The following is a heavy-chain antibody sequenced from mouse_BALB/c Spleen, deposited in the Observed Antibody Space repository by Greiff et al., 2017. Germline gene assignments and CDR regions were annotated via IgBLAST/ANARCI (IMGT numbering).Heavy chain of an antibody. D-gene: IGHD4-1*01. V-gene: IGHV3-2*02. CDR1: GYSITSDYA. Sequence: EVQLQESGPGLVKPSQSLSLTCTVTGYSITSDYAWNWIRQFPGNKLEWMGYISYSGSTSYNPSLKSRISITRDTSKNQFFLQLNSVTTEDTATYYCASWDDRAWFAYWGQGTLVTVSA. CDR2: ISYSGST. CDR3: ASWDDRAWFAY. J-gene: IGHJ3*01.